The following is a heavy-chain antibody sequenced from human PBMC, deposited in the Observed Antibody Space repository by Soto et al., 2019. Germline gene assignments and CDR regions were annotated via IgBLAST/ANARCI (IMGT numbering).Heavy chain of an antibody. J-gene: IGHJ4*02. CDR2: ISGSGGST. CDR3: ASRGSGSYYDS. V-gene: IGHV3-23*01. Sequence: EVQLLESGGGLVQPGGSLRLSCAASGFTFSSYAMRWVRQAPVKGLAWVSAISGSGGSTYYADSVKGRFTISRDNSKNTLYLQMNSLRAEDTAVYYCASRGSGSYYDSCGQGTLVTVSS. CDR1: GFTFSSYA. D-gene: IGHD1-26*01.